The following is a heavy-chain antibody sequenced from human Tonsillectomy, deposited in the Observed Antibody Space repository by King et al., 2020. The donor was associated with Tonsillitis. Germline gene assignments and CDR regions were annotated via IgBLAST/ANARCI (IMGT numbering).Heavy chain of an antibody. D-gene: IGHD3-22*01. J-gene: IGHJ2*01. CDR2: INHSGST. CDR3: ARGPAPGYYDSCCYRSWYFDL. CDR1: GGSFSGYY. Sequence: VQLQQWGAGLLKPSETLSLTCAVYGGSFSGYYWSWIRQPPGKGLEWIGEINHSGSTNYDPSLKSRVTISVDTSKNQFSLKLSSVTAADTAVYYCARGPAPGYYDSCCYRSWYFDLWGRGTLVTVSS. V-gene: IGHV4-34*01.